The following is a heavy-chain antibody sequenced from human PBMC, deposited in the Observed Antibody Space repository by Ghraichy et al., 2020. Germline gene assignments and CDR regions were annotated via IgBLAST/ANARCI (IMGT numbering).Heavy chain of an antibody. J-gene: IGHJ4*02. CDR2: ISSSGGST. V-gene: IGHV3-23*01. D-gene: IGHD1-14*01. Sequence: GGSLRLSCVASGFTFNTYAMNWVRQAPGKGLEWVSGISSSGGSTYYADSVRRRFTVSRDNSKSTLFLNMKSLSADDTAVYYCVKDNAHFEPDTSYFFDSWGQGSLVTVSS. CDR1: GFTFNTYA. CDR3: VKDNAHFEPDTSYFFDS.